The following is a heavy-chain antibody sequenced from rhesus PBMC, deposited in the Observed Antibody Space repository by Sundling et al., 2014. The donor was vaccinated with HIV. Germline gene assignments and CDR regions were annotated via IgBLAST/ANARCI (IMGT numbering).Heavy chain of an antibody. D-gene: IGHD4-29*01. CDR2: INSGGTST. CDR1: GFTFSSYG. J-gene: IGHJ4*01. V-gene: IGHV3-103*01. CDR3: AKDDEDYGIPRDY. Sequence: EVQLVETGGGLVQPGGSLKLSCAASGFTFSSYGMSWVRQAPGKGLEWVSGINSGGTSTYYADSVKGRITISRDNSKNTLSLQMNSLRAEDTAVYYCAKDDEDYGIPRDYWGQGVLVTVSS.